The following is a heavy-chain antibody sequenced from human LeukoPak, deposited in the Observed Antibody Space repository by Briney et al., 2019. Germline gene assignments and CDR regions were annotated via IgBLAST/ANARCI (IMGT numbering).Heavy chain of an antibody. CDR1: GGSISSGGYY. CDR3: ASTYYDILTGYSPFQH. Sequence: SETLSLTCTVSGGSISSGGYYWSWIRQHPGKGLEWIGYIYYSGSTYYNPSLKSRVTISVDTSRNQFSLKLSSVTAADTAVYYCASTYYDILTGYSPFQHWGQGTLVTVSS. CDR2: IYYSGST. V-gene: IGHV4-31*03. J-gene: IGHJ1*01. D-gene: IGHD3-9*01.